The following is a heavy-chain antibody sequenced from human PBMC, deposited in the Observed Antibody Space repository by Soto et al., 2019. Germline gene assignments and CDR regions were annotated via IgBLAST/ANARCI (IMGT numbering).Heavy chain of an antibody. CDR3: AREVVGNTWPGIFDS. J-gene: IGHJ4*02. V-gene: IGHV4-4*08. CDR2: VYTSGRT. Sequence: WTWIRQTPRKELQWIGYVYTSGRTKYNSSLKSRVTISLDASNSQFSLTMSSVTAADTGVYYCAREVVGNTWPGIFDSWGRGTLVVVSS.